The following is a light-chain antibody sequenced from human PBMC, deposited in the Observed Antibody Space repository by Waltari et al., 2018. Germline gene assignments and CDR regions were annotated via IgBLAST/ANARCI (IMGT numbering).Light chain of an antibody. J-gene: IGLJ1*01. CDR1: SSDVGGYNY. Sequence: QSALTQPASVSGSPGQSITISCAGTSSDVGGYNYVSWYQQHHGKAPRLIIYDVSNRPSGVSNHFSGSKSGNSASLTISGLQAEDEADYYCTSYTTSDSYVFGTGTKVTVL. V-gene: IGLV2-14*03. CDR3: TSYTTSDSYV. CDR2: DVS.